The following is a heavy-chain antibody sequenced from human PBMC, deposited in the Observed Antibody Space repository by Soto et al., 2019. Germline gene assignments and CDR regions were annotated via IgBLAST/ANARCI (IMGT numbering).Heavy chain of an antibody. CDR3: ARVRVAVAGTVGFDP. Sequence: NPVGSLRLSCAASGFTFSSYSMNWVRQAPGKGLEWVSSISSSSSYIYYADSVKGRFTISRDNAKNSLYLQMNSLRAEDTAVYYCARVRVAVAGTVGFDPWGQGTLVTVSS. D-gene: IGHD6-19*01. CDR1: GFTFSSYS. CDR2: ISSSSSYI. J-gene: IGHJ5*02. V-gene: IGHV3-21*01.